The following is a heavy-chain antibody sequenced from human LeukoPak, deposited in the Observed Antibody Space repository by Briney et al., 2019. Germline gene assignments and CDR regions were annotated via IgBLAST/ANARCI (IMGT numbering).Heavy chain of an antibody. V-gene: IGHV3-7*03. Sequence: GGSLRLSCVASGFTFGSYWMHWVCQAPGKGLEWVAKIKQDGSEKNYVDSVKGRFSISRDNAKNSLFLQMSSLRVEDTAVYYCAREDSSGYYYYFDYWGQGTLVTVSS. CDR3: AREDSSGYYYYFDY. CDR1: GFTFGSYW. CDR2: IKQDGSEK. J-gene: IGHJ4*02. D-gene: IGHD3-22*01.